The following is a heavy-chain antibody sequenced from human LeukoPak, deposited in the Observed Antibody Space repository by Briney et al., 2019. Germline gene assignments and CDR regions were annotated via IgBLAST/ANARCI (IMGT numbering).Heavy chain of an antibody. J-gene: IGHJ5*02. CDR1: GFTVSSDY. Sequence: GGSLRLSCAASGFTVSSDYMSWVRQAPGKGLEWVSVIYSGGSTYYADSVKGRFTISRDNSKNTLSLQMNSLRLEDTATYYCARVPGTRARGNWFDPWGQGTLVTVSS. CDR2: IYSGGST. V-gene: IGHV3-53*05. D-gene: IGHD6-6*01. CDR3: ARVPGTRARGNWFDP.